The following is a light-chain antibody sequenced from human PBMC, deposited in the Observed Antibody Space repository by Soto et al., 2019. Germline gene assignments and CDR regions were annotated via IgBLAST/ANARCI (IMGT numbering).Light chain of an antibody. CDR2: NVS. CDR3: MQAAQLPRS. Sequence: DVVMTQSPLSLPVTLGQPASISCRSSQSLVSSDGNTYLNWSHQRPGQSPRRLIYNVSNRDSGVSDGFSGSGSGTEFTLTISRVEAEDAGCYYCMQAAQLPRSFGPGTKVDIK. CDR1: QSLVSSDGNTY. J-gene: IGKJ3*01. V-gene: IGKV2-30*01.